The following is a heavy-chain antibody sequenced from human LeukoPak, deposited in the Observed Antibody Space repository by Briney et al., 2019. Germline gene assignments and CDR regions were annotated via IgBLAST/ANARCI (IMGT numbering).Heavy chain of an antibody. J-gene: IGHJ4*02. Sequence: SETLSLTCAVSGGSFSGYYWSWIRQPPGKGLEWIGEINHSGSTNYNPSLMSRGTISVDTSKNQFSLKLSSVTAADTAVYYCARIEGAHYDILTGYPDYWGQGTLVTVAS. CDR2: INHSGST. CDR1: GGSFSGYY. V-gene: IGHV4-34*01. CDR3: ARIEGAHYDILTGYPDY. D-gene: IGHD3-9*01.